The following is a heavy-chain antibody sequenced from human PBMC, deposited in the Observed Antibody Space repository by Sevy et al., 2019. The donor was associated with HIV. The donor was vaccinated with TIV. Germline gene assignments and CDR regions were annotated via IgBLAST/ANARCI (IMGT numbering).Heavy chain of an antibody. CDR3: ARGQPYDILTGYYTPFDY. D-gene: IGHD3-9*01. J-gene: IGHJ4*02. CDR1: GGSFSGYY. V-gene: IGHV4-34*01. CDR2: LNHSGST. Sequence: SETLSLTCAVYGGSFSGYYWSWIRQPPGKGLEWIGELNHSGSTNYNPSLKSRVTISVDTSKNQFSLKLSSVTAADTAVYYCARGQPYDILTGYYTPFDYWGQGTLVTVSS.